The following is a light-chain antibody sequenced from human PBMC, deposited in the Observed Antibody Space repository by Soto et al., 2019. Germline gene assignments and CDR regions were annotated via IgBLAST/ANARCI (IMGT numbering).Light chain of an antibody. V-gene: IGKV1-39*01. Sequence: DIQMTQSPSSLSASVGDRVTITCRASQSISSYLNLYQQKEGKAPNFLIYAASSLQSGVPSRFSGSGSGTDFTLTISSLQPEDFATYYCQQSYNTPITFGQGTRLEIK. CDR1: QSISSY. J-gene: IGKJ5*01. CDR3: QQSYNTPIT. CDR2: AAS.